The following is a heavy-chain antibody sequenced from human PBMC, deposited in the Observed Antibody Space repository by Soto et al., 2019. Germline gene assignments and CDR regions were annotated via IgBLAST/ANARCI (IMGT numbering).Heavy chain of an antibody. CDR3: AKVDAYSYRTDH. D-gene: IGHD3-16*02. CDR1: GFTFINSA. V-gene: IGHV3-23*01. CDR2: IGRTNNT. J-gene: IGHJ4*02. Sequence: HLLESGGGLVQPGGSLSLSCAASGFTFINSAMTWVRQALGKGPEWVSSIGRTNNTHYADSVKGRFATSRDNSQNTLYLHMNSLTAEDTAVYFCAKVDAYSYRTDHWGQGTLVTVSS.